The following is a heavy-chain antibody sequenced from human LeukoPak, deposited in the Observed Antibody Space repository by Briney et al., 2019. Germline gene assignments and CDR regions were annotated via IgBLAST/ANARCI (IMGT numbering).Heavy chain of an antibody. J-gene: IGHJ4*02. D-gene: IGHD3-16*01. CDR1: GFTFDDYA. CDR2: ISRNSANI. V-gene: IGHV3-9*03. CDR3: AKGSGGSVRLPFDC. Sequence: GRSLRLSCAASGFTFDDYAMHWVRQAPGKGLEWVSGISRNSANIGYGDSVKGRFTISRDSAKNSLYLQMNSLRAEDMALYYCAKGSGGSVRLPFDCWGQGTLVTVSS.